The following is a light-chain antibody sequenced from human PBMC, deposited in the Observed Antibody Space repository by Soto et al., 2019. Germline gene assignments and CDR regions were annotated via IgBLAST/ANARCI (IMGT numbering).Light chain of an antibody. CDR3: QQYHNWPPGLP. Sequence: ESVLTQSPGTLSLSPGERATLSCRASQSVSNNYLAWYQQKPGQAPRLLIHGASTRATDIPARFSGSGSGTEFTLTITSLQSEDFAVYYCQQYHNWPPGLPFGGGTK. V-gene: IGKV3-15*01. J-gene: IGKJ4*01. CDR1: QSVSNN. CDR2: GAS.